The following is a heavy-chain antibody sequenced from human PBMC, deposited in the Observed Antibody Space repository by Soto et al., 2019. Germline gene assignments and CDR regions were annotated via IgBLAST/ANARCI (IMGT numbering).Heavy chain of an antibody. CDR1: GFTFSNAW. J-gene: IGHJ3*02. D-gene: IGHD1-26*01. CDR3: TTDTPGGYSGSYPFNRDDAFDI. Sequence: EVQLVESGGGLVKPGGSLRLSCAASGFTFSNAWMSWVRQAPGKGLEWVGRIKSKTDGGTTDYAAPVKGRFTISRDDSKNTLYLQMNSLKTEDTAVYYCTTDTPGGYSGSYPFNRDDAFDIWGQGTMVTVSS. V-gene: IGHV3-15*01. CDR2: IKSKTDGGTT.